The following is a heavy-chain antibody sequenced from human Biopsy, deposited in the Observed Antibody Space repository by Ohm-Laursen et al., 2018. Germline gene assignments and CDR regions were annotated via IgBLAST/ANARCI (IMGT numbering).Heavy chain of an antibody. D-gene: IGHD3-22*01. CDR1: GGSISNNNYY. CDR2: FFYRGGP. V-gene: IGHV4-39*01. CDR3: ARDYDTSGYYYVS. Sequence: SDTLSLTCTVSGGSISNNNYYWGWIRQPPRKGLEGIGRFFYRGGPHYKPSLKSRVKISVDTSKNQFSLKLNSVTAADTAVYYCARDYDTSGYYYVSWGQGTLVTVSS. J-gene: IGHJ5*02.